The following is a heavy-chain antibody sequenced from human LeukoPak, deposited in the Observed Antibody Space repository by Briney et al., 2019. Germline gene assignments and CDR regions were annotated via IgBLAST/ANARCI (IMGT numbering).Heavy chain of an antibody. CDR1: GYTLTELS. Sequence: ASVTVSCTVSGYTLTELSMHWVRQAPGKGREGMGGFYPEDGETIYAQKFQGRVTMTEDTSTDTAYMELSSLRSEDTAVYYCATWSNDFWSGYYLSFDYWGQGTLVTVSS. V-gene: IGHV1-24*01. CDR2: FYPEDGET. J-gene: IGHJ4*02. CDR3: ATWSNDFWSGYYLSFDY. D-gene: IGHD3-3*01.